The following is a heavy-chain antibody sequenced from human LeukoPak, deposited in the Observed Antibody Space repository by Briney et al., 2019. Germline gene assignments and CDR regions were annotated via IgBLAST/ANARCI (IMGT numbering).Heavy chain of an antibody. CDR1: GGSISSGGYY. CDR3: ARAVHSSGYYPMYYFDY. V-gene: IGHV4-31*03. D-gene: IGHD3-22*01. Sequence: SQTLSLTCTVSGGSISSGGYYWSWIRQHPGKGLEWIGYIYYSGSTYYNPSLKSRVTISVDTSKNQFSLKLSSATAADTAVYYCARAVHSSGYYPMYYFDYWGQGTLVTVSS. CDR2: IYYSGST. J-gene: IGHJ4*02.